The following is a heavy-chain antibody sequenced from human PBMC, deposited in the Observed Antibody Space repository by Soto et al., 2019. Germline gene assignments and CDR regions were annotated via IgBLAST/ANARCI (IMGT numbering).Heavy chain of an antibody. D-gene: IGHD6-13*01. CDR3: AKDHYSSSWFVSYYFDY. J-gene: IGHJ4*02. V-gene: IGHV3-30*18. CDR2: ISYDGSNK. Sequence: GGSLRLSCAASGFTFSSYGMHWVRQAPGKGLEWVAVISYDGSNKYYADSVKGRFTISRDNSKNTLYLQMNSLRAEDTAVYYCAKDHYSSSWFVSYYFDYWGQGTLVTVSS. CDR1: GFTFSSYG.